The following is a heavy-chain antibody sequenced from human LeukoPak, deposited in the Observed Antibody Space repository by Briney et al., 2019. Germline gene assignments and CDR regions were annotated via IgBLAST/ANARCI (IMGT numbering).Heavy chain of an antibody. J-gene: IGHJ4*02. Sequence: SETLSLTCTVSGGSISSYYWSWIRQPPGKGLEWIGYIYYSGSTNYNPSLKSRVTISVDTSKNQFSLKLSSVTAADTAVYYCARSLYPSFDFDYWGQGTLVTVSS. CDR3: ARSLYPSFDFDY. CDR1: GGSISSYY. CDR2: IYYSGST. V-gene: IGHV4-59*01.